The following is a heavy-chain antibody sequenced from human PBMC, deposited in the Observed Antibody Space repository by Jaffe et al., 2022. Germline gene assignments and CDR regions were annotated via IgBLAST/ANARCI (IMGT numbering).Heavy chain of an antibody. CDR2: IYTSGST. CDR3: ARDSNYYGSGSYYQYYFDY. Sequence: QVQLQESGPGLVKPSQTLSLTCTVSGGSISSGSYYWSWIRQPAGKGLEWIGRIYTSGSTNYNPSLKSRVTISVDTSKNQFSLKLSSVTAADTAVYYCARDSNYYGSGSYYQYYFDYWGQGTLVTVSS. CDR1: GGSISSGSYY. J-gene: IGHJ4*02. D-gene: IGHD3-10*01. V-gene: IGHV4-61*02.